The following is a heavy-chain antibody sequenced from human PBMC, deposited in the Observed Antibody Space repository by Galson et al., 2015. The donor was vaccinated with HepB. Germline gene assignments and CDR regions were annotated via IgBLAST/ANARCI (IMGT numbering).Heavy chain of an antibody. J-gene: IGHJ4*02. CDR2: ISYDGSNK. V-gene: IGHV3-30-3*01. D-gene: IGHD3-16*02. CDR1: GFTFRSYA. CDR3: AKGRGMITFGGVIVIPDSYFDY. Sequence: LRLSCAASGFTFRSYAMHWVRQAPGKGLAWVAVISYDGSNKYYADSVKGRFTISRDNSKNTLYLQMNSLRAEDTAVYYCAKGRGMITFGGVIVIPDSYFDYWGQGTLVTVSS.